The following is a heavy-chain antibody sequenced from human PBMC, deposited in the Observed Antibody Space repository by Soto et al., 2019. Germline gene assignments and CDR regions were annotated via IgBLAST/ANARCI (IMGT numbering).Heavy chain of an antibody. D-gene: IGHD2-8*01. Sequence: QVRLQESGPRLVKASQTLSLTCNVSGGSIKSDYYYWGWIRQPPGKGLEWIGYMYSSGSTYSNPSLKSPAAMALDTSQNPFSLTLTSVTAADTAVYFFVRGTDCPTVYACHRYFDSWGQGSPVTVSS. CDR2: MYSSGST. V-gene: IGHV4-30-4*01. CDR3: VRGTDCPTVYACHRYFDS. J-gene: IGHJ4*02. CDR1: GGSIKSDYYY.